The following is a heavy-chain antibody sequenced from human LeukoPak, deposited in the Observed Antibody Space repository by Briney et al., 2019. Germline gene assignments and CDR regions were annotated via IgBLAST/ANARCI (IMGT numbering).Heavy chain of an antibody. J-gene: IGHJ3*02. Sequence: PGGSLKLSCAASGFTFSGSAMHWVRQASGKGLEWVGRIRSKANRYATAYAASVKGRFTISRDDSKNTAYLQMNSLKTEDTAVYYCTRRRSYYDSSGYYGNDAFDIWGQGTMVTVSS. D-gene: IGHD3-22*01. CDR3: TRRRSYYDSSGYYGNDAFDI. CDR2: IRSKANRYAT. CDR1: GFTFSGSA. V-gene: IGHV3-73*01.